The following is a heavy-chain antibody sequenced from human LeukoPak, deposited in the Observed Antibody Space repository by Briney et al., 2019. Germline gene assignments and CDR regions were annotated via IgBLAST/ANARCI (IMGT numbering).Heavy chain of an antibody. CDR2: IYYSGST. V-gene: IGHV4-39*01. Sequence: SETLSLTCTVSGGSISSSSYYWGWIRQPPGKGLEWIGSIYYSGSTYYNPSLKSRVTISVDTSKNQFSLKLSSVTAADTAVYYCARLYSYGVLDYWGQGTLVTVSS. D-gene: IGHD5-18*01. CDR3: ARLYSYGVLDY. CDR1: GGSISSSSYY. J-gene: IGHJ4*02.